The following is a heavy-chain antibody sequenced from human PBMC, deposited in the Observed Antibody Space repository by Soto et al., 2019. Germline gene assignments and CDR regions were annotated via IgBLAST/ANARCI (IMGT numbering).Heavy chain of an antibody. CDR2: IFSNDEK. J-gene: IGHJ4*02. Sequence: QVTLKESGPVLVKPTETLTLTCTVSGFSLSNARMGVSWIRQPPGKALEGLAHIFSNDEKSYNPSMKSRLTSSNDTSKSQVDLTMTNMDPVDTATYYCARTPRGYSYVPDYWGQGTLVTVSS. V-gene: IGHV2-26*01. CDR1: GFSLSNARMG. CDR3: ARTPRGYSYVPDY. D-gene: IGHD5-18*01.